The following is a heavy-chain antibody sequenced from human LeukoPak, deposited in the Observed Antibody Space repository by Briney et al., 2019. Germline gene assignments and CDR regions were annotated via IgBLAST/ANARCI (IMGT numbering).Heavy chain of an antibody. V-gene: IGHV1-69*13. CDR1: GGTFSSYA. CDR2: IIPIFGTA. D-gene: IGHD6-6*01. Sequence: ASVKVSCKASGGTFSSYAISWLRQAPGQGLEWMGGIIPIFGTANYAQKFQGRVTITADESTSTAYMELSSLRSEDTAVYYCARESAEYSSSETRPNFDYWGQGTLVTVSS. J-gene: IGHJ4*02. CDR3: ARESAEYSSSETRPNFDY.